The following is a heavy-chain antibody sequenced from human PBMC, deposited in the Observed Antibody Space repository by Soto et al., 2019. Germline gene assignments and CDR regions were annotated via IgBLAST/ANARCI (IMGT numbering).Heavy chain of an antibody. CDR1: GYTFTSYG. J-gene: IGHJ6*02. D-gene: IGHD3-22*01. CDR3: AREFYAYYDSSSGGGMDV. CDR2: ISAYNGNT. V-gene: IGHV1-18*01. Sequence: QVQLVQSGAEVKKPGASVKVSCKASGYTFTSYGISWVRQAPGQGLEWMGWISAYNGNTNYAQKLQGRVTMTTDTSTSTAYMELRSLRSDDTAVYYCAREFYAYYDSSSGGGMDVWGQGTTVTVSS.